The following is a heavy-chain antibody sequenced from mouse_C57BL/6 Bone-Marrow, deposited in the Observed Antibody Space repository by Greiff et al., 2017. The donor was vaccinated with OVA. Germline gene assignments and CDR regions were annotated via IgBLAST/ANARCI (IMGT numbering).Heavy chain of an antibody. D-gene: IGHD3-3*01. V-gene: IGHV3-6*01. CDR3: ARGGGDCYY. J-gene: IGHJ2*01. Sequence: QSGPGLVKPSQSLSLTCSVTGYSITSGYYWNWIRQFPGNKLEWMGYISYDGSNNYNPSLKNRISITRDTSKNQVFLKLNSVTTEDTATYYCARGGGDCYYWGQGTTLTVSS. CDR2: ISYDGSN. CDR1: GYSITSGYY.